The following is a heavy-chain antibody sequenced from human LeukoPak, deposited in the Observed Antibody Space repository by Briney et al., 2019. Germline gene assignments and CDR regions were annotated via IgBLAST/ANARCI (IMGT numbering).Heavy chain of an antibody. CDR2: IYYSGST. J-gene: IGHJ5*02. D-gene: IGHD3-10*01. CDR3: ARYLWFGESGP. Sequence: PSETLSPTCTVSGGSISSGDYYWSWIRQPPGKGLEWIGYIYYSGSTYYNPSLKSRVTISVDTSKNQFSLKLSSVTAADTAVYYCARYLWFGESGPWGQGTLVTVSS. CDR1: GGSISSGDYY. V-gene: IGHV4-30-4*02.